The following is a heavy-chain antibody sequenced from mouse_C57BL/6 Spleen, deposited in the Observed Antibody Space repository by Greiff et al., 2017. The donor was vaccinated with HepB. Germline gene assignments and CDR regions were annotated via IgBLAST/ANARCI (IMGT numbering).Heavy chain of an antibody. CDR1: GFTFSSYG. D-gene: IGHD2-5*01. CDR2: ISSGGSYT. CDR3: ARQGYSNYDFAY. Sequence: EVMLVESGGDLVKPGGSLKLSCAASGFTFSSYGMSWVRQTPDKRLEWVATISSGGSYTYYPDSVKGRFTISRDNAKNTLYLQMSSLKSEDTAMYSCARQGYSNYDFAYWGQGTLVTVSA. J-gene: IGHJ3*01. V-gene: IGHV5-6*01.